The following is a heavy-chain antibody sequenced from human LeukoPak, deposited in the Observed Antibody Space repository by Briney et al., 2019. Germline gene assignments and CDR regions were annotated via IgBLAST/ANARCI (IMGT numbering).Heavy chain of an antibody. V-gene: IGHV1-2*06. D-gene: IGHD1-1*01. CDR3: VREKLGRPYDAFDI. CDR2: INPNNEAA. J-gene: IGHJ3*02. Sequence: GASVKVSCKASGYTFNAYYLHWVRQAPGQGLEWMGRINPNNEAANHAQTFQGRVTMTRDMSISTVYLELSRLRSDDTAMNYCVREKLGRPYDAFDIWGQGTMVTVSS. CDR1: GYTFNAYY.